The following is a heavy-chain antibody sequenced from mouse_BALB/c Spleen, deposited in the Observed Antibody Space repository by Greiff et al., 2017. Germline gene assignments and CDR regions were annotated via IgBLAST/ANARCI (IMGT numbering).Heavy chain of an antibody. CDR3: ARGPFTTATDFDY. CDR2: ISSGGST. D-gene: IGHD1-2*01. CDR1: GFTFSSYA. V-gene: IGHV5-6-5*01. Sequence: EVMLVESGGGLVKPGGSLKISCAASGFTFSSYAMSWVRQTPEKRLEWVASISSGGSTYYPDSVKGRFTISRDNARNILYLQMSSLRSEDTAMYYCARGPFTTATDFDYWGQGTTLTVSS. J-gene: IGHJ2*01.